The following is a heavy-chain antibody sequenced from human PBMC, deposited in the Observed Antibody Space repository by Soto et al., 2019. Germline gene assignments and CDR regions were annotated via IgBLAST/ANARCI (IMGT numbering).Heavy chain of an antibody. D-gene: IGHD3-10*01. CDR3: ARVSPFMVRGVINPYYYYYYMDV. Sequence: SETLSLTCTVSGASINDYYWSWIRQPPGKGLEWIGYIYSTGITNYNPSLKSRVTMSVDTSKNQFSLKLSSVTAADTAVYYCARVSPFMVRGVINPYYYYYYMDVWGKGTTVTVSS. J-gene: IGHJ6*03. CDR1: GASINDYY. V-gene: IGHV4-59*12. CDR2: IYSTGIT.